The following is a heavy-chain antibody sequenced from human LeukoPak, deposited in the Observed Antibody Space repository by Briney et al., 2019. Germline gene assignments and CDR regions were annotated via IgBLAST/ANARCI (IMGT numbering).Heavy chain of an antibody. V-gene: IGHV3-23*01. J-gene: IGHJ6*04. Sequence: PGGSLRLSCAASGFTFSSDAMSWVRQAPGKGLEWVSAISGSGGSTYYADSVKGRFTISRDNAKNSLYLQMNSLRAEDTAVYYCAELGITMIGGVWGKGTTVTISS. CDR3: AELGITMIGGV. CDR1: GFTFSSDA. CDR2: ISGSGGST. D-gene: IGHD3-10*02.